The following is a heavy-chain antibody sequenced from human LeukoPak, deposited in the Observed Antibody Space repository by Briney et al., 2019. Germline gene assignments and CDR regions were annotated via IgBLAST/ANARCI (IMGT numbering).Heavy chain of an antibody. CDR3: ASLDRSEIP. CDR2: VSADESGK. D-gene: IGHD1-26*01. Sequence: GRSLRLSCVASGFSFDKFGMHWVRQAPGKGLEYVSSVSADESGKYYTTSVRGRFSISRDNSKNTMYLQLGNLRPDDMGIYYCASLDRSEIPWGPGTLVTVSS. V-gene: IGHV3-64*01. CDR1: GFSFDKFG. J-gene: IGHJ5*02.